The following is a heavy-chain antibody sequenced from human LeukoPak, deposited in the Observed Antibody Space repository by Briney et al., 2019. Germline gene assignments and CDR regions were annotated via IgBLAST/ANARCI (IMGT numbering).Heavy chain of an antibody. CDR1: GFSFSSYA. V-gene: IGHV3-23*01. CDR2: VTTNGNNT. CDR3: AKGGGRAVAGNFDY. D-gene: IGHD6-19*01. Sequence: GGSLRLSCAASGFSFSSYAMSWVRQAPGKGLEWVSGVTTNGNNTNYADSVKGRFTISRDNSKNTLYLQMNSLRADDTAVYYCAKGGGRAVAGNFDYWGQGTLVTVSS. J-gene: IGHJ4*02.